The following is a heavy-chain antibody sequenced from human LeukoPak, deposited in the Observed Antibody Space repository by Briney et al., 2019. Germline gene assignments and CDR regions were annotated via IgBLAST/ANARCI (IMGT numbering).Heavy chain of an antibody. Sequence: PGGSLRLSCAASGFTFSSYWMHWVRQAPGKGLVWVSRINSDGSSTSYADSVKGRFTISRDNAKNTLYLQMNSLRAEDTTVYYCASRGVRRDYYDSSGYIGDAFDIGGQGTMVTVSS. D-gene: IGHD3-22*01. V-gene: IGHV3-74*01. J-gene: IGHJ3*02. CDR3: ASRGVRRDYYDSSGYIGDAFDI. CDR2: INSDGSST. CDR1: GFTFSSYW.